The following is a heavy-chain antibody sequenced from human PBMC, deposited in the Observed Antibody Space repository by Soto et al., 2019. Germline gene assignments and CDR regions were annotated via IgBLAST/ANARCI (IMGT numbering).Heavy chain of an antibody. V-gene: IGHV4-34*01. D-gene: IGHD3-10*01. CDR2: INHSGGT. CDR3: ARSVRPLSWFDP. J-gene: IGHJ5*02. CDR1: GGSFSGYY. Sequence: SETLSLTCAVYGGSFSGYYWTWIRQPPGKGLEWIGEINHSGGTNYNPSLKSRVSISVDTSKNQFSLKLSSVTAEDTAFYYCARSVRPLSWFDPWGQGTLVTVSS.